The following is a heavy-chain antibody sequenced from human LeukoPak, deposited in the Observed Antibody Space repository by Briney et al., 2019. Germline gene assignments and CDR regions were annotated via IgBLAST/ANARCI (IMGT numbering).Heavy chain of an antibody. V-gene: IGHV1-8*01. CDR2: MNPNSGNT. D-gene: IGHD3-10*01. CDR1: GYTFTSYD. Sequence: ASAKVSCKASGYTFTSYDINWVRQATGQGLEWMGWMNPNSGNTAYAQKFQGRVTMTRNTSISTAYMELSSLRSEDTAVYYCARGRMVRGVNFDYWGQGTLVTVSS. J-gene: IGHJ4*02. CDR3: ARGRMVRGVNFDY.